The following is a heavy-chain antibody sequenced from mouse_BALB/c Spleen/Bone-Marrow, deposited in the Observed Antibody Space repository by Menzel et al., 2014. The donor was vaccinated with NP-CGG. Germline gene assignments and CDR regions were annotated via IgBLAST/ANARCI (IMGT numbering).Heavy chain of an antibody. Sequence: QVHLQQPGAELAKPGASVKMSCKASGYTFTSYWMHWVKQRPGQGLEWIGYINPSTGYTEYNQKFKDKATLTADKSSSTAYMQLSSLTSEDSAVYYCARSRDGYDSFAYWGQGTLVTVSA. D-gene: IGHD2-2*01. CDR1: GYTFTSYW. CDR3: ARSRDGYDSFAY. CDR2: INPSTGYT. J-gene: IGHJ3*01. V-gene: IGHV1-7*01.